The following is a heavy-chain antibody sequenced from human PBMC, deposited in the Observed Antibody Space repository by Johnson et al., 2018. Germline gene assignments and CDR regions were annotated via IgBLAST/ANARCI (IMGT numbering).Heavy chain of an antibody. V-gene: IGHV3-23*04. Sequence: EVQLVESGGGLVQPGGSLRLSCAASGFTFSSYAMSWVRQAPGKGLEWVSAISGSGGSTYYADSVRGRFTISRDNSKNTLYLQMNRLRVEDTAVYYCAKEHHRGLYYYYYYMDVWGKGTTVTVSS. D-gene: IGHD1-14*01. CDR1: GFTFSSYA. CDR3: AKEHHRGLYYYYYYMDV. J-gene: IGHJ6*03. CDR2: ISGSGGST.